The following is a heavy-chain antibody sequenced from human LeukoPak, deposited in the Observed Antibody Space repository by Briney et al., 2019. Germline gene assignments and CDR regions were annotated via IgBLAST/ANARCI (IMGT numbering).Heavy chain of an antibody. CDR1: GFTVSSNY. CDR2: IYSGGST. Sequence: GGSLGLSCAASGFTVSSNYMSWVRQAPGKGLEWVSDIYSGGSTYYADSVKGRFTISRDNSKNTLYLQMNSLRAEDTAVYYCARDRSVAAAGAFDIWGQGTMVTVSS. J-gene: IGHJ3*02. V-gene: IGHV3-66*01. D-gene: IGHD6-13*01. CDR3: ARDRSVAAAGAFDI.